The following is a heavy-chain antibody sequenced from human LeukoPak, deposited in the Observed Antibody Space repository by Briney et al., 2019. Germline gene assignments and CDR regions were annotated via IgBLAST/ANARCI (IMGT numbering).Heavy chain of an antibody. CDR3: ARFITGAYDPPNAFDI. CDR1: GYTFTGYY. J-gene: IGHJ3*02. V-gene: IGHV1-2*02. D-gene: IGHD5-12*01. CDR2: INPNSGGT. Sequence: ASVKVSCKASGYTFTGYYMHWVRQAPGQGLEWMGWINPNSGGTNYAQKFQGRVTMTRDTSISTAYMELSRLRSDDTAVYYCARFITGAYDPPNAFDIWGQGTMVTVSS.